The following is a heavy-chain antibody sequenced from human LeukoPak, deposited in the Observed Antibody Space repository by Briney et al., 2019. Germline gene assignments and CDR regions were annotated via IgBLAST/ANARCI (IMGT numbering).Heavy chain of an antibody. CDR3: ARDNLEWGSVFDY. D-gene: IGHD3-16*01. CDR2: INNDGHSI. Sequence: GGSLRLSCATSGFMFKTYWMHWVRQAPGKGLVWVSRINNDGHSINYADSVKGRFTTSRDNAKNTLFLHMNSLRAEDTGVYYCARDNLEWGSVFDYWGQGTLVTVCS. CDR1: GFMFKTYW. V-gene: IGHV3-74*01. J-gene: IGHJ4*02.